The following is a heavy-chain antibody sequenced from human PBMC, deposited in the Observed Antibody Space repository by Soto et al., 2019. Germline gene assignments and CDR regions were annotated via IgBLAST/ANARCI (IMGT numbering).Heavy chain of an antibody. CDR2: IYYSGST. J-gene: IGHJ4*02. D-gene: IGHD3-22*01. V-gene: IGHV4-39*01. CDR3: ARDYDSSGDY. CDR1: GGSISTSSYF. Sequence: QLQLQESGPGLVKPSETLSLTCTVSGGSISTSSYFWGWIRQPPGKGLEWIGSIYYSGSTYYNPSRKRRVTISVDTSKNQCSLKLSSVTAADTAVYYCARDYDSSGDYWGQGTLVTVSS.